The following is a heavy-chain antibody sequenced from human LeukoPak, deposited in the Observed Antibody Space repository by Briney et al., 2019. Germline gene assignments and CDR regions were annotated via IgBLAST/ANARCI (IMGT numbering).Heavy chain of an antibody. D-gene: IGHD2-2*01. CDR3: ARVDQLLSYYMDV. J-gene: IGHJ6*03. CDR1: GYSISSGYY. V-gene: IGHV4-38-2*01. CDR2: IYHSGST. Sequence: SETLSLTCAVSGYSISSGYYWGWLRPPPGKGLEWIGSIYHSGSTYYNPSPKSRVTISVDTTKNQFCLKLSSVTAADTAVYYCARVDQLLSYYMDVWGKGTTVTVSS.